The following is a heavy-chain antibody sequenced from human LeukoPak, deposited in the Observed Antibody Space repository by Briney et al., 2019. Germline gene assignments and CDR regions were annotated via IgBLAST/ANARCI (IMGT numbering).Heavy chain of an antibody. CDR1: GFTFSNSL. V-gene: IGHV3-74*01. D-gene: IGHD5-24*01. J-gene: IGHJ4*02. Sequence: PGGSLRLSCAASGFTFSNSLMHWVRQVPGKGLVWVARIDTDGSTTHYAASVKGRFTISRDNAKNTLYLQMNTLRAEDTAVYYCERDRDGYNYWGQGTLVTVSS. CDR3: ERDRDGYNY. CDR2: IDTDGSTT.